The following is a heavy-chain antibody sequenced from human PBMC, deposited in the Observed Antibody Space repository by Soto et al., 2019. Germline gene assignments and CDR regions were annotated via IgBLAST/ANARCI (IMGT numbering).Heavy chain of an antibody. J-gene: IGHJ4*02. V-gene: IGHV4-34*01. D-gene: IGHD3-3*01. CDR3: AIGVNSWSAYLV. CDR1: GVSFDCYY. CDR2: IHHSRST. Sequence: PSETLSLTCPLYGVSFDCYYWSWIRQSLGKGLEWIRDIHHSRSTKYNPSLKSRVSLSVDTSTKQFSLKMTSMTAADRGVYCCAIGVNSWSAYLVWGKGTPVTVT.